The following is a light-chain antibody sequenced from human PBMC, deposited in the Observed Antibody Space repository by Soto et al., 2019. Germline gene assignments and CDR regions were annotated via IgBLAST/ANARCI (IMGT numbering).Light chain of an antibody. J-gene: IGKJ1*01. V-gene: IGKV1-39*01. Sequence: DIQMTQSPSSLSASVGDRVTITCRASHSISIYLNWYQQKPGKAPKLLIYAASSLQSGVPSRFSGSGSGTDFTLTISRLEPEDFAVYYCQQYGSSPRWTFGQGTKVDIK. CDR2: AAS. CDR1: HSISIY. CDR3: QQYGSSPRWT.